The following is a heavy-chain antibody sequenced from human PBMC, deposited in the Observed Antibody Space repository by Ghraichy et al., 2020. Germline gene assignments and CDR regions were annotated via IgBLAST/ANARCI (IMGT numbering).Heavy chain of an antibody. V-gene: IGHV1-2*02. J-gene: IGHJ5*02. CDR2: INPNSGGT. CDR1: GYTFTGYY. Sequence: ASVKVSCKASGYTFTGYYMHWVRQAPGQGLEWMGWINPNSGGTNYAQKFQGRVTMTRDTSISTAYMELSRLRSDDTAVYYCARPPYSSSSILWFDPWGQGTLVTVSS. CDR3: ARPPYSSSSILWFDP. D-gene: IGHD6-6*01.